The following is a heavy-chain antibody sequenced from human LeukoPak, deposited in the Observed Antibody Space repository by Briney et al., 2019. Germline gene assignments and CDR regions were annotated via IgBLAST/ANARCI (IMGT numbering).Heavy chain of an antibody. V-gene: IGHV4-31*03. D-gene: IGHD1-14*01. Sequence: PSETLSLTCTVSGGSISSGGYYWSWIRQHPGTGLEWIGYIYYSGSTYYNPSLKSRVTISVDTSKNQFSLKLSSVTAADTAVYYCARDKVPSWPGTQNNWFDPWGQGTLVTVSS. J-gene: IGHJ5*02. CDR3: ARDKVPSWPGTQNNWFDP. CDR1: GGSISSGGYY. CDR2: IYYSGST.